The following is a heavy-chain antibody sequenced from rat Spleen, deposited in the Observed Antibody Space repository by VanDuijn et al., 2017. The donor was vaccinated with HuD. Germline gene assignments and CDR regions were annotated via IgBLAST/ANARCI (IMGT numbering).Heavy chain of an antibody. J-gene: IGHJ3*01. D-gene: IGHD1-12*01. V-gene: IGHV2-19*01. Sequence: QVQLKESGPGLVQPSQTLSLTCTVSGFSLTDYSVHWVRQPPGKVLEWIAANTSGGSTYYNSALKPRLSISRDTTKSQVFLKMHSLQTEDTAMYFCARSMMTWGQGTLVTVSS. CDR2: NTSGGST. CDR1: GFSLTDYS. CDR3: ARSMMT.